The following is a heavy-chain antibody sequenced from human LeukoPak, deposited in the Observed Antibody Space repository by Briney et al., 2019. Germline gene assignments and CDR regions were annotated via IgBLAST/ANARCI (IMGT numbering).Heavy chain of an antibody. CDR1: GFTFSSYS. D-gene: IGHD3-22*01. J-gene: IGHJ4*02. Sequence: GGSLRLSCAASGFTFSSYSMNWVRQAPGKGLEWVAFIRYDGTNKYYADSVKGRFTISRDDSKNTLYLQMNSLRAEDTAVYYCAKDSWSYDSSGQTLDYWGQGTLVTVSS. CDR3: AKDSWSYDSSGQTLDY. V-gene: IGHV3-30*02. CDR2: IRYDGTNK.